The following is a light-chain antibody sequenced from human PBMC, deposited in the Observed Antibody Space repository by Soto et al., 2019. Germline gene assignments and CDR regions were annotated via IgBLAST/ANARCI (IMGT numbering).Light chain of an antibody. CDR3: ETWDSKSVA. CDR2: LEGSGSY. J-gene: IGLJ2*01. V-gene: IGLV4-60*03. Sequence: QPVLTQSSSASASLGSSVKLTCTLSSGHSSYIIAWHQQQPGKAPRYLMKLEGSGSYNKGSGVPDRFSGSSSGADRYLTISNLQSEDEADYYCETWDSKSVAFGGGTKLTVL. CDR1: SGHSSYI.